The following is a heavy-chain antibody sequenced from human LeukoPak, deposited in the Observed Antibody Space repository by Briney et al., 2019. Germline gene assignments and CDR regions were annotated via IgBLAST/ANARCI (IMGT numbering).Heavy chain of an antibody. J-gene: IGHJ6*03. D-gene: IGHD2-15*01. Sequence: PSETLSLTCAVYGGSFSGYDWSWIRQPPGKGLEWIGSIYYSGSTYYNPSLKSRVTISVDTSKNQFSLKLSSVTAADTAVYYCARGGYCSGGSCYSPVRYYYYYYMDVWGKGTTVTVSS. V-gene: IGHV4-34*01. CDR1: GGSFSGYD. CDR2: IYYSGST. CDR3: ARGGYCSGGSCYSPVRYYYYYYMDV.